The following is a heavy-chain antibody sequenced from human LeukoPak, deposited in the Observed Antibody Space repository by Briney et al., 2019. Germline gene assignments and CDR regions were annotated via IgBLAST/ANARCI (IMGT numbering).Heavy chain of an antibody. CDR1: GFTFSNAW. Sequence: GGSLRLSCAASGFTFSNAWMSWVRQAPGGGLEWGGRIKSKTDGGTTDYAAPVKGRFTISRDDSKNTLYLQMNSLKPEDTAVYYCTTPVYSGSYSADYWGQGTLVTVSS. CDR3: TTPVYSGSYSADY. CDR2: IKSKTDGGTT. V-gene: IGHV3-15*01. D-gene: IGHD1-26*01. J-gene: IGHJ4*02.